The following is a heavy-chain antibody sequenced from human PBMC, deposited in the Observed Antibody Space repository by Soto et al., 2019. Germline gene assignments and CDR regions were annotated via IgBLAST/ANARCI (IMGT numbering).Heavy chain of an antibody. CDR2: MNPNRGNT. V-gene: IGHV1-8*01. J-gene: IGHJ5*02. CDR1: GDTFTSHD. Sequence: QVQLVQSGAEVKKPGASVKVSCKASGDTFTSHDINWVRQATGQGLEWMGWMNPNRGNTGYAQKFQGRVTMTRSTSISTAYMELSNLRSEDTAVYYCVRGYPYSSGPWGQGTLVTVSS. D-gene: IGHD3-22*01. CDR3: VRGYPYSSGP.